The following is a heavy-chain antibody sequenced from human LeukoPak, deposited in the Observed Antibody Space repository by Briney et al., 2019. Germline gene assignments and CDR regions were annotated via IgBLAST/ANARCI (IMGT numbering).Heavy chain of an antibody. CDR2: FIPIFRTP. D-gene: IGHD6-13*01. CDR1: GGTFSSYA. CDR3: ARTTLGIAAAADDFDY. J-gene: IGHJ4*02. Sequence: ASVKVSCKASGGTFSSYAFSWVRQGPGQGPEWMGGFIPIFRTPNYAPNFQGRVTITADESSNTAYMELSSLRSEDTAVYYCARTTLGIAAAADDFDYWGQGTLVTVSS. V-gene: IGHV1-69*13.